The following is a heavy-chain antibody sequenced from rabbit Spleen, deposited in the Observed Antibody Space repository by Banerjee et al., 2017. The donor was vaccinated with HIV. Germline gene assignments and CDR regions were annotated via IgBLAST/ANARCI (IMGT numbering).Heavy chain of an antibody. CDR2: IDPVFGIT. D-gene: IGHD8-1*01. J-gene: IGHJ4*01. Sequence: QEQLEESGGGLVKPGGTLTLTYTASGFSFSSIYWICWVRQAPGKGLEWIGYIDPVFGITYYASWVNGRFSISRENAQNTVFLQMTSLTAADTATYFCTRDGAGGSYFALWGPGTLVTVS. CDR1: GFSFSSIYW. V-gene: IGHV1S45*01. CDR3: TRDGAGGSYFAL.